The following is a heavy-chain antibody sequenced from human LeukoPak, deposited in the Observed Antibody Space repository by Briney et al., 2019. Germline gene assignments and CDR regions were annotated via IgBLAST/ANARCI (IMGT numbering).Heavy chain of an antibody. CDR3: ARRGIADNY. D-gene: IGHD6-13*01. CDR1: GGSFSDYY. V-gene: IGHV4-34*01. J-gene: IGHJ4*02. Sequence: RSETLSLTCAVYGGSFSDYYWSWIRQSPGKGLEWIGEVNHGGSTNYNPSLKSRVTMSVDTSKNQFSLNLSSMTAADTAVYYCARRGIADNYWGQGTLVTVSS. CDR2: VNHGGST.